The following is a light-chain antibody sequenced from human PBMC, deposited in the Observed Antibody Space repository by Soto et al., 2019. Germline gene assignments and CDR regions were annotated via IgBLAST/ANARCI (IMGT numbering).Light chain of an antibody. J-gene: IGKJ4*01. CDR3: QQYNSYSIT. CDR2: DAS. Sequence: DNQMTQSPSTLSASVGDRVTITCRASRSVYLWLAWYQQKPGKAPKLLIYDASSLESGVPSRFSGSGSGTEFTLTISSLQPDDFATYYCQQYNSYSITFGGGTKVDIK. V-gene: IGKV1-5*01. CDR1: RSVYLW.